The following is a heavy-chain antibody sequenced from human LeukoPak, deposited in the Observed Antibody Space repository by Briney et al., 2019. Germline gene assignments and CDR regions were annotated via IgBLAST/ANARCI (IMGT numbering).Heavy chain of an antibody. CDR1: GGAIGASAYY. J-gene: IGHJ3*02. CDR3: ARQILLWFGELQDAFDI. V-gene: IGHV4-39*01. CDR2: IYYSGST. D-gene: IGHD3-10*01. Sequence: PSETLSLTCNVSGGAIGASAYYWGWIRQPPGKGLEWIGSIYYSGSTYYNPSLKSRVTISVDTSKNQFSLKLSSVTAADTAVYYCARQILLWFGELQDAFDIWGQGTMVTVSS.